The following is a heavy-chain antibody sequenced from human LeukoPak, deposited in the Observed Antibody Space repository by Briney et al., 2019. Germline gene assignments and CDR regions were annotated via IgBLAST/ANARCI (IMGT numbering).Heavy chain of an antibody. D-gene: IGHD3-22*01. Sequence: SVKVSCKASGGTFSSYAISWVRQAPGQGLEWMGGIIPILGTANYAQKFQGRVTITADESTSTAYMELSSLRSEDTAVYYCAREDSSGYYGAFDIWGQGTMVTVSS. V-gene: IGHV1-69*13. J-gene: IGHJ3*02. CDR3: AREDSSGYYGAFDI. CDR2: IIPILGTA. CDR1: GGTFSSYA.